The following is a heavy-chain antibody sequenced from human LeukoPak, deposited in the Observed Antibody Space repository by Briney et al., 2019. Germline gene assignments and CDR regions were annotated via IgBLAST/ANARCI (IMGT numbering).Heavy chain of an antibody. V-gene: IGHV3-30*18. CDR1: GFTFSSYG. CDR3: AKDQADIVVVVASYYYYYYGMDV. CDR2: ISYDGSNK. D-gene: IGHD2-15*01. J-gene: IGHJ6*04. Sequence: GGSLRLSCAAPGFTFSSYGMHWVRQAPGKGLEWVAVISYDGSNKYYADSVKGRFTISRDNSKNTLYLQMNSLRAEDTAVYYCAKDQADIVVVVASYYYYYYGMDVWGKGTTVTVSS.